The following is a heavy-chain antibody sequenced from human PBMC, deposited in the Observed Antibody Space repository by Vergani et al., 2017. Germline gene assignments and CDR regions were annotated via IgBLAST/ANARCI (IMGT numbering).Heavy chain of an antibody. CDR1: GFTFRDYF. D-gene: IGHD4-17*01. J-gene: IGHJ6*02. Sequence: QVQLVEAGGGLVKPGGSLRLSCAASGFTFRDYFMGWIRPAPGKGLEWVSYISLSASSIYYADSVKGRFTISRENAAQSLSLQLNNLSADDTAIYYCARGRYGDYYYYGLDVWGQGTTVTVSS. V-gene: IGHV3-11*04. CDR2: ISLSASSI. CDR3: ARGRYGDYYYYGLDV.